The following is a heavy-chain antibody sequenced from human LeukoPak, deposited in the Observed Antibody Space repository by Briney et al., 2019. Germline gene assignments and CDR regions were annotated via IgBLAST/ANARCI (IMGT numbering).Heavy chain of an antibody. Sequence: GGSLRLSCAASGFTFSSYSMNWVRQAPGKGLEWVSYISSSSSTIYYADSVKGRFTISRDNAKNSLWLQMNSLRAEDTALYYCASGYSYAFRSWGQGTLVTVSS. CDR2: ISSSSSTI. D-gene: IGHD5-18*01. CDR1: GFTFSSYS. CDR3: ASGYSYAFRS. V-gene: IGHV3-48*04. J-gene: IGHJ5*02.